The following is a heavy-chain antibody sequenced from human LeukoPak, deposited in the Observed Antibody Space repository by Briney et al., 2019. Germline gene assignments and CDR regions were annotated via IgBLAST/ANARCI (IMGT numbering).Heavy chain of an antibody. Sequence: ASVKVSCKASGYTFTGYYIHWVRQAPGQGLEWMGWINPNNGGTNYAQKFQGRVTMTRDTSISTAYMELSRLRSDDTAVYYCARRGALGRYCSGGSCPSEVPSPFDPWGQGTLVTVSS. J-gene: IGHJ5*02. CDR1: GYTFTGYY. CDR2: INPNNGGT. CDR3: ARRGALGRYCSGGSCPSEVPSPFDP. V-gene: IGHV1-2*02. D-gene: IGHD2-15*01.